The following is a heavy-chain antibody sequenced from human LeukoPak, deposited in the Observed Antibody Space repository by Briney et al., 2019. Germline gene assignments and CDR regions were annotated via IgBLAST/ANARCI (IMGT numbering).Heavy chain of an antibody. V-gene: IGHV4-39*01. J-gene: IGHJ3*02. CDR3: ARLGYFGVGGFDI. Sequence: PSETLSLTCTVSGGSISSSSFYGGWIRQPPGKGLEWIGSIYYSGSTYYNPSLKSRVTISVDMSKNQFSLKLSSVTAADTAVYYCARLGYFGVGGFDIWGQGTMVIVSS. D-gene: IGHD3-22*01. CDR2: IYYSGST. CDR1: GGSISSSSFY.